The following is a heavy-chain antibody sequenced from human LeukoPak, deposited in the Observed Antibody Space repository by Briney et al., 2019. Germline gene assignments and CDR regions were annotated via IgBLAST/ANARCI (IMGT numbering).Heavy chain of an antibody. CDR1: GFTFSSYA. CDR2: ISDSGGNT. J-gene: IGHJ4*02. V-gene: IGHV3-23*01. CDR3: EKQDIRSSAWYD. D-gene: IGHD6-19*01. Sequence: GGSLRLSCAASGFTFSSYAMGWVCQAPGQGLEWVSAISDSGGNTYYADSVKGRFTISRDNSKNTLYLQMNSLRAEDTAVYYCEKQDIRSSAWYDWGQGTLVTVSS.